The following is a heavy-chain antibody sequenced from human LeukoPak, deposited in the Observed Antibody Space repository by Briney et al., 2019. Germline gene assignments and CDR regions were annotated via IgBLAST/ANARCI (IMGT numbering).Heavy chain of an antibody. D-gene: IGHD5-12*01. Sequence: PGGSLRLSCAVSGFTFSNSWMNWVRQASGKGLEWVASVNTDESEKYYAGSVKGRFTISRDNAKNSLYLQMISLRAEDTAVYYCARDEGYSKFDYWGQGTLVTVSS. CDR2: VNTDESEK. CDR3: ARDEGYSKFDY. J-gene: IGHJ4*02. CDR1: GFTFSNSW. V-gene: IGHV3-7*01.